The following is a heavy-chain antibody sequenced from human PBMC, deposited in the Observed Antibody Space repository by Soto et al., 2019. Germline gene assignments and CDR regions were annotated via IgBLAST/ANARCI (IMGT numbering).Heavy chain of an antibody. CDR1: XXXXTSYA. Sequence: QVQLVQSGAEVKXXXAXXXXXXXXXXXXXTSYAMXWVRQAPGQRLEWMGWINAGNGNTKYSQKFQGRVTITRDTSASTAYMELSSLRSEDTAVYYCARGDWTGSFDYWGQGTLVTVSS. D-gene: IGHD1-1*01. CDR2: INAGNGNT. J-gene: IGHJ4*02. V-gene: IGHV1-3*01. CDR3: ARGDWTGSFDY.